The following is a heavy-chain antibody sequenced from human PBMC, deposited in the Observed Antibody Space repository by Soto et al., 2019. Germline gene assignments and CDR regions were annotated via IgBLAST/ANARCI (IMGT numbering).Heavy chain of an antibody. CDR3: RYDLLYVAPPGAIDI. CDR2: IYYSGST. J-gene: IGHJ3*02. D-gene: IGHD3-16*01. V-gene: IGHV4-30-4*01. CDR1: GGSISSGDYY. Sequence: SETLSLTCTVSGGSISSGDYYWSWIRQPPGKGLEWIGYIYYSGSTYYNPSLKSRVTISVDTSKNQFSLKLSSVTAADTAVYYCRYDLLYVAPPGAIDILCLGKMLTVS.